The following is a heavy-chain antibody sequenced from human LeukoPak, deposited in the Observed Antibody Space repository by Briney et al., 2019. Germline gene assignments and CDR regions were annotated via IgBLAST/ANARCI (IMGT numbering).Heavy chain of an antibody. CDR3: ARHLEWLEGPSTFDY. CDR1: GGSISSYY. V-gene: IGHV4-4*09. Sequence: SETLSLTCTVSGGSISSYYWSWIRQPPGKGLEWIGYIYTSGSTNYNPSLKSRVTISVDTSKNQFSLKLSSVTAADTAAYYCARHLEWLEGPSTFDYWGQGTLVTVSS. CDR2: IYTSGST. J-gene: IGHJ4*02. D-gene: IGHD3-3*01.